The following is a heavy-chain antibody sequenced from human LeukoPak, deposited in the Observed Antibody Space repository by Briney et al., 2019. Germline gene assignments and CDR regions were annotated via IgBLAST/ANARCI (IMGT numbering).Heavy chain of an antibody. J-gene: IGHJ3*02. CDR1: GFTFSGYS. V-gene: IGHV3-48*02. CDR2: ISSTSTNI. Sequence: GGSLRLSCAASGFTFSGYSMTWVRQAPGKGPDWVSYISSTSTNIYYADSVKGRFTISRDNAKNSLYLQMNSLRDEDTAVYYCVRESLYVFNIWGQGTMVTASS. CDR3: VRESLYVFNI.